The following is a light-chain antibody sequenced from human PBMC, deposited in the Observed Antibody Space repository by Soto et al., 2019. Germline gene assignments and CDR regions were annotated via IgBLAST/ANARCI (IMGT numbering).Light chain of an antibody. V-gene: IGLV2-14*01. CDR1: SSDVGGYNY. CDR2: EVS. J-gene: IGLJ1*01. Sequence: QSVLTQPASVSGSPGQSITISCTGTSSDVGGYNYVSWYQQNPGKAPKLVVHEVSNRPSGVSNRFSGSESGNTASLTISGLQAEDEADYYCSSFTSSSTFVFGTGTKVTVL. CDR3: SSFTSSSTFV.